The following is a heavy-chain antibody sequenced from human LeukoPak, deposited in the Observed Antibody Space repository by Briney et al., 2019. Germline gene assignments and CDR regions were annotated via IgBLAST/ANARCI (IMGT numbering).Heavy chain of an antibody. CDR1: GFTFSSYS. J-gene: IGHJ6*03. CDR2: ISSSSSYI. V-gene: IGHV3-21*01. CDR3: ARVGNVDGYNYYYYYYMDV. D-gene: IGHD5-24*01. Sequence: GGSLRLSCAASGFTFSSYSMNWVRQAPGKGLEWVSSISSSSSYIYYADSVKGRFTISRDNAKNSLYLQMNSLRAEDTAVYYCARVGNVDGYNYYYYYYMDVWGKGTTVTVSS.